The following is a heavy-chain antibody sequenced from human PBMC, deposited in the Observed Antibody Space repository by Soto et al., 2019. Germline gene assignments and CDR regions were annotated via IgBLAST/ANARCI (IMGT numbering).Heavy chain of an antibody. D-gene: IGHD6-19*01. J-gene: IGHJ4*02. V-gene: IGHV1-18*01. CDR3: ARVGDSSGWYSGYFDY. CDR1: GDTFTAYG. CDR2: ISAYNGNT. Sequence: ASVKVSCKASGDTFTAYGFHWVRQAPGHRLEWMGWISAYNGNTNYAQKLKGRVTMTTDTSTSTAYMELRSLRSDDTAVYYCARVGDSSGWYSGYFDYWGQGALVTVSS.